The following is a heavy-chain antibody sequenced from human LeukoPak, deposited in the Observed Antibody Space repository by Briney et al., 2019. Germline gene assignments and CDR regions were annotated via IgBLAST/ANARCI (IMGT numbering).Heavy chain of an antibody. CDR1: GGTFGSFA. V-gene: IGHV1-69*13. Sequence: ASVKVSCKTSGGTFGSFAFAWVRQAPGHGLEWMGGIIPIFATTNYAQEFQGRVSITADEPTSTVYMEVTSLRSDDAAVYYCARGPPLTFDHTPEGYYHYYMDVWGKGTTVTISS. J-gene: IGHJ6*03. CDR3: ARGPPLTFDHTPEGYYHYYMDV. CDR2: IIPIFATT. D-gene: IGHD3-9*01.